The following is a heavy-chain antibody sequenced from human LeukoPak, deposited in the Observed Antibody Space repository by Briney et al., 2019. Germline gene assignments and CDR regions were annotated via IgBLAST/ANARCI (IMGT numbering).Heavy chain of an antibody. J-gene: IGHJ6*03. Sequence: ASVKVSCKASGYTFTGYYMHWVRQAPGQGLEWMGWMNPNSGNTGYAQKFQGRVTITRNTSISTAYMELSSLRSEDTAVYYCARGRDYMDVWGKGTTVTVSS. CDR1: GYTFTGYY. CDR2: MNPNSGNT. CDR3: ARGRDYMDV. V-gene: IGHV1-8*03.